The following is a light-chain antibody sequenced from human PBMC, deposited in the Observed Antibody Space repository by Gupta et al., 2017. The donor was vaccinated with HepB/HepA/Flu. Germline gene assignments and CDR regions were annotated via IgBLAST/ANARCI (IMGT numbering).Light chain of an antibody. CDR2: RNN. J-gene: IGLJ3*02. CDR3: AAWDDSLSGHWV. V-gene: IGLV1-47*01. CDR1: SPNIGSNY. Sequence: QSVLTQPPSASGTPGQRVTISCSGSSPNIGSNYVYWYQQLPGTAPKLLIYRNNQRPSGVPDRFSGSKSGPSASLAISGLRSEDEADYYCAAWDDSLSGHWVFGGGTKLTVL.